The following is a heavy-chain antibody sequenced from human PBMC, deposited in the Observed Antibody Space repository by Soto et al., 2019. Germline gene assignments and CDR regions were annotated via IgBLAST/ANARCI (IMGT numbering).Heavy chain of an antibody. CDR3: ASRSSGWYFDY. J-gene: IGHJ4*02. D-gene: IGHD6-19*01. Sequence: GGSQRLSSTASGFNFGSYAMNWVRQAPGKGLEWVSVISGSGGSTYYADSVKGRFTISRDNSKNTLYLQMNSLRAEDTAVYYCASRSSGWYFDYWGQGTLVTVSS. CDR2: ISGSGGST. CDR1: GFNFGSYA. V-gene: IGHV3-23*01.